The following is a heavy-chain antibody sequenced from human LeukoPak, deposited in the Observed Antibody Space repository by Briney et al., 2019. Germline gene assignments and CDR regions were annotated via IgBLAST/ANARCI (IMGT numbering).Heavy chain of an antibody. J-gene: IGHJ4*02. Sequence: SVKVSCKASGGTFSSYAISWVRQAPGQGLEWMGRIIPILGIANYAQKFQGRVTMTEDTSTDTAYMELSSLRSEDTAVYYCTTNYDILTGYAYWGQGTLVTVSS. CDR3: TTNYDILTGYAY. D-gene: IGHD3-9*01. V-gene: IGHV1-69*04. CDR2: IIPILGIA. CDR1: GGTFSSYA.